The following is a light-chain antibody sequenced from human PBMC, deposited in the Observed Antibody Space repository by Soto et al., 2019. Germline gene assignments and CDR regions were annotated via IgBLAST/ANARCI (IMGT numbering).Light chain of an antibody. CDR3: SSYSTISNLV. CDR1: SSDIGGYNY. Sequence: QSALTQPPSASGSPGQSVAISCTGTSSDIGGYNYVSWYQQHPGKAPKLMIFEVSQRPSGVPDRFSGSKSGNTASLTVSGLQAEDEADYYCSSYSTISNLVFGTGTKLTVL. V-gene: IGLV2-8*01. J-gene: IGLJ1*01. CDR2: EVS.